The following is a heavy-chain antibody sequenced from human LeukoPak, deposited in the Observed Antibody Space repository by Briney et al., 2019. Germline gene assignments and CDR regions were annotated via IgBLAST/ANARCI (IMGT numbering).Heavy chain of an antibody. D-gene: IGHD3-3*01. CDR2: IYYSGST. V-gene: IGHV4-30-4*01. Sequence: PSQTLSLTCTVSGGSISSGDYYWSWIRQPPGKGLEWIGYIYYSGSTYYNPSLKSRVTISVDTSKNQFSLKLSSVTAAVTAVYYCARGNDFWSGYYIIDYWGQGTLVTVSS. J-gene: IGHJ4*02. CDR3: ARGNDFWSGYYIIDY. CDR1: GGSISSGDYY.